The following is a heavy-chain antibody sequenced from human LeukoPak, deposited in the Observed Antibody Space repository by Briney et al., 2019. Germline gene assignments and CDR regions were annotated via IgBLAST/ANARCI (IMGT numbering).Heavy chain of an antibody. D-gene: IGHD4-23*01. J-gene: IGHJ4*02. Sequence: QPGGSLRLSCVASGFTFSSCAMSWVRQAPGKGLEWVSAISGSGGSTYYADSVKGRFTISRDNSKNTLYLQMNSLRAEDTAVYYCAKVGGATVVTKFYFDYWGQGTLVTVSS. V-gene: IGHV3-23*01. CDR3: AKVGGATVVTKFYFDY. CDR2: ISGSGGST. CDR1: GFTFSSCA.